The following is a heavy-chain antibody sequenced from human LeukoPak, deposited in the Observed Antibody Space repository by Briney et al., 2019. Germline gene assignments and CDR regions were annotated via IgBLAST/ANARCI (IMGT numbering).Heavy chain of an antibody. CDR1: RFIFSSYW. CDR3: ARDLAAVIPDYYYYGMDV. CDR2: INQDGSDK. Sequence: HPGGSLRLSCATSRFIFSSYWMTWVRRTPGKGLEWVASINQDGSDKYYVDSVKGRFTISRDNAKKSLYLEMSSLRAEDTAVYYCARDLAAVIPDYYYYGMDVWGQGTTVTVSS. V-gene: IGHV3-7*01. D-gene: IGHD6-13*01. J-gene: IGHJ6*02.